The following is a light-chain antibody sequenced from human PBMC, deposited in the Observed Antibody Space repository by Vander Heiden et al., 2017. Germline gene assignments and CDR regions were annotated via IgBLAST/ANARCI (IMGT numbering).Light chain of an antibody. V-gene: IGKV1-13*02. CDR3: QQFNSYHL. J-gene: IGKJ4*01. Sequence: AIQLTQPPSSLSASVGDRVTITCRASQGISSALAWYQQKPGKAPKLLIYDASSLESGVPSRFSGSGSGTDFTLTISSLQSEDFATYYCQQFNSYHLFGGGTKVEIK. CDR1: QGISSA. CDR2: DAS.